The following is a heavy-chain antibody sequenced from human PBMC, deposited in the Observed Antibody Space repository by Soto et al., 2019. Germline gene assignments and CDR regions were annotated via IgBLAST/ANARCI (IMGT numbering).Heavy chain of an antibody. CDR3: ARGRGEFAA. CDR1: GASLSDNY. V-gene: IGHV4-34*01. D-gene: IGHD2-21*01. J-gene: IGHJ5*02. Sequence: ETLSLTCAVYGASLSDNYCNWLRQPPGKGLEWIGEINHSGNTNYNPSLRSRVTVSIDTSKNQLSLNLRSVSAADTAVYYCARGRGEFAAWGQGTPVTVSS. CDR2: INHSGNT.